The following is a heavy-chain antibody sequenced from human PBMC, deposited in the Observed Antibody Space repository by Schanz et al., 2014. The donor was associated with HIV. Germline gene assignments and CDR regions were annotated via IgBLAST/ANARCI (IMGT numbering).Heavy chain of an antibody. Sequence: VQLVESGGGLVKPGGSLRLSCAASGFSFSVYSMNWVRQAPGKGLEWVAVISYDGSNEYYADSVKGRFTISRDNAKNSLYLQMNTLRAEDTAVYYCAREDGWFGDIYYFGLDVWGRGTTVTVSS. CDR1: GFSFSVYS. V-gene: IGHV3-33*08. CDR3: AREDGWFGDIYYFGLDV. CDR2: ISYDGSNE. J-gene: IGHJ6*02. D-gene: IGHD3-10*01.